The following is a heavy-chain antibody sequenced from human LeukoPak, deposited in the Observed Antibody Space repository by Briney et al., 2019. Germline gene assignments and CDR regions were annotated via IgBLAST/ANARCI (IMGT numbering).Heavy chain of an antibody. CDR1: GFTFSSYA. V-gene: IGHV3-64*01. CDR2: ISSNGGST. Sequence: PGGSLRLSCAASGFTFSSYAMHWVRQAPGKGLEYVSAISSNGGSTYYANSVKGRFTISRDNAKNSLYLQMNSLRAEDTAVYYCSRNLLETWGQGTLVTVSS. J-gene: IGHJ5*02. CDR3: SRNLLET. D-gene: IGHD1-1*01.